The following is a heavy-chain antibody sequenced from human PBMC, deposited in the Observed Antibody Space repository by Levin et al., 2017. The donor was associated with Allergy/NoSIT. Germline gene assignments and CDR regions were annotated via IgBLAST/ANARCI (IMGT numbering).Heavy chain of an antibody. D-gene: IGHD3-3*01. CDR1: GFTFSSYS. V-gene: IGHV3-21*01. J-gene: IGHJ6*03. CDR2: ISSSSSYI. Sequence: PGGSLRLSCAASGFTFSSYSMNWVRQAPGKGLEWVSSISSSSSYIYYADSVKGRFTISRDNAKNSLYLQMNSLRAEDTAVYYCARSGGYYDFWSGYYNHYYYYMDVWGKGTTVTVSS. CDR3: ARSGGYYDFWSGYYNHYYYYMDV.